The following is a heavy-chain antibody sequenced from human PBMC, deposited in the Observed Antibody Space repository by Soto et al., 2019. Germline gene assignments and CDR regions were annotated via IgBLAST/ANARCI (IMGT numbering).Heavy chain of an antibody. D-gene: IGHD3-10*01. V-gene: IGHV4-59*01. Sequence: SETLSLTCTVSGGSLSSYYWSWIRQPPGKGLEWIGYIYYSGSTNYNPSLKSRVTISVNTSKNQFSLKLTSVTAADTAVYCWGRGSRGWRYFNSGARETLFTFS. J-gene: IGHJ4*02. CDR1: GGSLSSYY. CDR3: GRGSRGWRYFNS. CDR2: IYYSGST.